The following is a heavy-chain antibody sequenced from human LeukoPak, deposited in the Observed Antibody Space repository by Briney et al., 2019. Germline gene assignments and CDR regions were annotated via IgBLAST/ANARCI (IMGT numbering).Heavy chain of an antibody. CDR2: IIPNSGGT. D-gene: IGHD5-24*01. J-gene: IGHJ4*02. V-gene: IGHV1-2*02. Sequence: GASVKVSCKASGYTFTSYYMHWVRQAPGQGLEWMGWIIPNSGGTNYAQNFQGRVTMTRDTSISTAYMELSRLRSDDTAVYYCARDQRRDGYNSFDYWGQGTLVTVSS. CDR1: GYTFTSYY. CDR3: ARDQRRDGYNSFDY.